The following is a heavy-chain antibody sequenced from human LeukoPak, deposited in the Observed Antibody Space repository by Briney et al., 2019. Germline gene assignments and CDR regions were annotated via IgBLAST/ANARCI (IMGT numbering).Heavy chain of an antibody. CDR3: ARDLYYYDSSGYSDAFDI. J-gene: IGHJ3*02. CDR2: INPNSGGT. V-gene: IGHV1-2*02. CDR1: GYTFTGYY. D-gene: IGHD3-22*01. Sequence: GASVEVSCKASGYTFTGYYMHWVRQAPGQGLEWMGWINPNSGGTNYAQKFQGRVTMTRDTSISTAYMELSSLRSEDTAVYYCARDLYYYDSSGYSDAFDIWGQGTMVTVSS.